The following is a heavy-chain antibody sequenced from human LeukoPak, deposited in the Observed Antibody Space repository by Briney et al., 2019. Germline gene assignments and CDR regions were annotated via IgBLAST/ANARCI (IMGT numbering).Heavy chain of an antibody. CDR1: GVSFSGYY. J-gene: IGHJ4*02. Sequence: SETLSLTCAVYGVSFSGYYWSWIRQPPGKGLEWIGEINHSGSTNYNPSLKSRVTISVDTSKNQFPLKLSSVTAADTAVYYCARGRKPRGAARGYYFDYWGQGTLVTVSS. CDR3: ARGRKPRGAARGYYFDY. CDR2: INHSGST. D-gene: IGHD6-6*01. V-gene: IGHV4-34*01.